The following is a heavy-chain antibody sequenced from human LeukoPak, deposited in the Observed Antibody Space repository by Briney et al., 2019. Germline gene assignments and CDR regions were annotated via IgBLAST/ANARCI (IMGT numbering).Heavy chain of an antibody. CDR3: AKANAMDV. CDR2: VNQDGSER. CDR1: GFTFSNYW. V-gene: IGHV3-7*01. J-gene: IGHJ6*02. Sequence: GGSLRLSCAASGFTFSNYWMTWVRQAPGKGLEWVANVNQDGSERYYGNSVRGRFTISRENAKNSLDLQMNSLRAEDTALYFCAKANAMDVWGQGTTVTVSS.